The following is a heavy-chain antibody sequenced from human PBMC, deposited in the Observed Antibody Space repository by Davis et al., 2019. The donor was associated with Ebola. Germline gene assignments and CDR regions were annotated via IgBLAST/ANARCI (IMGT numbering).Heavy chain of an antibody. V-gene: IGHV3-23*01. J-gene: IGHJ6*02. Sequence: GESLKISCAASGFTFSNYDMSWVRQVPGKGLEWVSTISATEAHTHYSDSVKGRFTISRDNSKDTLYLQTNSLRAEDTAVYYCARDPTRTYYDFWSGSSDYYYGMDVWGQGTTVTVSS. CDR1: GFTFSNYD. CDR2: ISATEAHT. D-gene: IGHD3-3*01. CDR3: ARDPTRTYYDFWSGSSDYYYGMDV.